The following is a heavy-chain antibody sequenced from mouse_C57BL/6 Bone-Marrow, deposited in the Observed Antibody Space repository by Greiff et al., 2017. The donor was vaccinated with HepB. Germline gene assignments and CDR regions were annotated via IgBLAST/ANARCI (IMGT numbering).Heavy chain of an antibody. CDR2: IHPNSGST. Sequence: VQLQQPGAELVKPGASVKLSCKASGYTFTSYWMHWVKQRPGQGLEWIGMIHPNSGSTNYNEKFKSKATLTVDKSSSTAYMQLSSLTSEDSAVYYCARSLYYYGSSYVWYFDVWGTGTTVTVSS. D-gene: IGHD1-1*01. CDR3: ARSLYYYGSSYVWYFDV. J-gene: IGHJ1*03. CDR1: GYTFTSYW. V-gene: IGHV1-64*01.